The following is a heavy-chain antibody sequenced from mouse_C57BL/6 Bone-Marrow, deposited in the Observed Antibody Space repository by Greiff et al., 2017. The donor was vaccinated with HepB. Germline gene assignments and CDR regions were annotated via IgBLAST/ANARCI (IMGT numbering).Heavy chain of an antibody. D-gene: IGHD1-1*01. V-gene: IGHV3-6*01. CDR3: ARAFITTVVDWYFDV. J-gene: IGHJ1*03. CDR2: ISYDGSN. Sequence: ESGPGLVKPSQSLSLTCSVTGYSITSGYYWNWIRQFPGNKLEWMGYISYDGSNNYNPSLKNRISITRDTSKNQFFLKLNSVTTEDTATYYCARAFITTVVDWYFDVWCTGTTVTVSS. CDR1: GYSITSGYY.